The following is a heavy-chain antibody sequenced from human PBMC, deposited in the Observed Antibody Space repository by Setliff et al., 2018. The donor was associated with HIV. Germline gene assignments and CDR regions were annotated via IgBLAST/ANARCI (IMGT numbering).Heavy chain of an antibody. CDR1: GYNFFSYG. J-gene: IGHJ4*02. D-gene: IGHD3-22*01. CDR3: ARGVLGYYDSSGYFDY. V-gene: IGHV1-18*01. CDR2: ISTFDGNT. Sequence: ASVKVSCKASGYNFFSYGISWVRQAPGQGLEWMGWISTFDGNTDYAQNVQDRVTMTTDTSTSTVYMELRSLRSDDTAVYYCARGVLGYYDSSGYFDYWGQGTLVTVSS.